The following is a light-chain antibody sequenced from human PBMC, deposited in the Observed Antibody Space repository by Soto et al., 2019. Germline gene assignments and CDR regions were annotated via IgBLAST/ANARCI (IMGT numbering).Light chain of an antibody. J-gene: IGKJ2*01. CDR1: QSVASNY. CDR3: QQYGISHT. V-gene: IGKV3-20*01. Sequence: EIVLTQSTGTLSLSPGERATLSCRASQSVASNYLAWYQQKPGQAPRVLIYVASSRATGIPDRFSGSGSGTDFTLTICRLEPEDFAVYYCQQYGISHTFGQGTKLEIK. CDR2: VAS.